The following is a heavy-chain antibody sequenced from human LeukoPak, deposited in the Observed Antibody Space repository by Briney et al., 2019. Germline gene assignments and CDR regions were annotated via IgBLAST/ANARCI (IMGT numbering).Heavy chain of an antibody. CDR2: IYYSGST. CDR1: GGSISSYY. CDR3: ARHYGAHRDYYGLDV. J-gene: IGHJ6*02. V-gene: IGHV4-59*01. Sequence: SETLSLTCTVSGGSISSYYWSWIRQPPGKGLEWIGYIYYSGSTNYNPSLKSRVTISVDTSKNQFSLKLSSVTAADTAVYYCARHYGAHRDYYGLDVWGQGTTVTVSS. D-gene: IGHD4-17*01.